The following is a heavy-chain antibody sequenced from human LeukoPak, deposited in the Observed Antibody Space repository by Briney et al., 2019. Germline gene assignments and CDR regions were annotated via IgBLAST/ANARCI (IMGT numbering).Heavy chain of an antibody. V-gene: IGHV3-30*04. Sequence: GGSLRLSRAASGFTFGSYPIHWVRQAPGKGLEWVALISYDGSNKYYADSVKGRFNISRDNSKNTLYLQMNSLRAEDTAVYYCARARYGSGTFSFDNWGQGTLVTVSS. CDR2: ISYDGSNK. CDR3: ARARYGSGTFSFDN. J-gene: IGHJ4*02. CDR1: GFTFGSYP. D-gene: IGHD3-10*01.